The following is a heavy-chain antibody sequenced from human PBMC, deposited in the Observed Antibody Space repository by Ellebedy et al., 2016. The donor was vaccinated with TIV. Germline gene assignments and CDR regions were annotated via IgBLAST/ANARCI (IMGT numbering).Heavy chain of an antibody. V-gene: IGHV5-51*01. CDR2: IHPGDSET. CDR3: ARHGGYSSSPLNY. J-gene: IGHJ4*02. CDR1: GYSFTNYW. Sequence: GESLKISCKGSGYSFTNYWIGWVRQMPGKGLEWMGIIHPGDSETRYSPSFQGHVTISADKSISTAYLQWSSLKASDTAIYYCARHGGYSSSPLNYWGQGTLVTVSS. D-gene: IGHD6-6*01.